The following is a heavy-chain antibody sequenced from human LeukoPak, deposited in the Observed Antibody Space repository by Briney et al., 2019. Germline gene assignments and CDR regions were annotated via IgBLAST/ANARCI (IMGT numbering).Heavy chain of an antibody. CDR2: ISGSGGST. CDR1: GFTSSSYA. V-gene: IGHV3-23*01. Sequence: PGGSLRLSCAASGFTSSSYAMSLVRQAPGKGLEWVSAISGSGGSTYYADSVKGRFTISRDNSKNTLYLQMNSLRAEDTAVYYCATQIAAAPYYWGQGTLVTVSS. J-gene: IGHJ4*02. D-gene: IGHD6-13*01. CDR3: ATQIAAAPYY.